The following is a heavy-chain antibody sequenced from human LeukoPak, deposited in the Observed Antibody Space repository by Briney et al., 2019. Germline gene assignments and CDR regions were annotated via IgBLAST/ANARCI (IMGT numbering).Heavy chain of an antibody. J-gene: IGHJ4*02. CDR1: GFTFSSYA. CDR3: AKDSGNSGWYFDY. Sequence: PGGSLRLSCAASGFTFSSYAMRWVRQAPGKGLEWVSTISGSGGGTYYVDSVKGRFTISRDSSKNTLYLQMNSLRAEDTAVFYCAKDSGNSGWYFDYWGQGTLVTVSP. V-gene: IGHV3-23*01. CDR2: ISGSGGGT. D-gene: IGHD6-19*01.